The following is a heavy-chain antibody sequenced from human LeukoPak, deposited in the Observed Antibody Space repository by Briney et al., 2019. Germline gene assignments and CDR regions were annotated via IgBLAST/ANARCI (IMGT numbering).Heavy chain of an antibody. Sequence: PSGTLSLTCAVSGGSISSSNWWSWVRQPPGKGLEWIGEIYHSGSTNYNPSLKSRVTIAVDKSKNQFSLKLSSVTAADTAVYYCARGSRGSGSYHYFDYWGQGTLVTVSS. J-gene: IGHJ4*02. V-gene: IGHV4-4*02. CDR1: GGSISSSNW. D-gene: IGHD3-10*01. CDR3: ARGSRGSGSYHYFDY. CDR2: IYHSGST.